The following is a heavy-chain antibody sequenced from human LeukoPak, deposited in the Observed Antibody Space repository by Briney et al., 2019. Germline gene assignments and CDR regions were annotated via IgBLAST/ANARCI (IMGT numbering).Heavy chain of an antibody. D-gene: IGHD6-19*01. V-gene: IGHV3-33*01. CDR3: AREGGVAVAGAFDY. CDR1: GFTFSSYG. CDR2: IWYDGSNK. J-gene: IGHJ4*02. Sequence: GGSLRLSCAASGFTFSSYGMHWVRQAPGKGLEWAAVIWYDGSNKYYADSVKGRFTISRDNSKNTLYLQMNSLRAEDTAVYYCAREGGVAVAGAFDYWGQGTLVTVSS.